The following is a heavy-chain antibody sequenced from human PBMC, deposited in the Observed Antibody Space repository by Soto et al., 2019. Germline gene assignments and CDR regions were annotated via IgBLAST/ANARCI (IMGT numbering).Heavy chain of an antibody. J-gene: IGHJ5*02. D-gene: IGHD2-21*02. Sequence: ASVKVSRKASGYTFTGYYMHGVRQAPGQGLEWMGWINPNSGGTNYAQKFQGWVTMTRDTSISTAYMELSRLRSDDTAVYYCARADCGSDCSWNWFDPWGQGTLVTVS. CDR2: INPNSGGT. V-gene: IGHV1-2*04. CDR1: GYTFTGYY. CDR3: ARADCGSDCSWNWFDP.